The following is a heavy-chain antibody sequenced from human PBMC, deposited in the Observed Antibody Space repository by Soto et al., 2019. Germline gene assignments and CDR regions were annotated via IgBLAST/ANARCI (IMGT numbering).Heavy chain of an antibody. V-gene: IGHV4-59*08. D-gene: IGHD6-13*01. Sequence: PSATLSLTCTVSGGSISSYYWSWIRQPPGKGLEWIGYFFYSGSTNYTPPLKSRVTLSVATSKNQFSLKLSFVTAADTAVYYCARRYSSSLDFWGQGTLVTV. J-gene: IGHJ4*02. CDR1: GGSISSYY. CDR2: FFYSGST. CDR3: ARRYSSSLDF.